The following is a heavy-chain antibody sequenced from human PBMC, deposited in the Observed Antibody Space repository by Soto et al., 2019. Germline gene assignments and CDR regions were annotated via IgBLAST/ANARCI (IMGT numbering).Heavy chain of an antibody. J-gene: IGHJ4*02. CDR2: LTGNGGTT. D-gene: IGHD6-19*01. Sequence: TGGYLRLSCEASGFTFSNFGMSWVRQAPGKGLEWVSGLTGNGGTTYYADSVKGRFTISRDNSKNTLYLQMNSLRAEDTAVYYCAKEQWLAHFDYWGQGTLVTVSS. CDR1: GFTFSNFG. CDR3: AKEQWLAHFDY. V-gene: IGHV3-23*01.